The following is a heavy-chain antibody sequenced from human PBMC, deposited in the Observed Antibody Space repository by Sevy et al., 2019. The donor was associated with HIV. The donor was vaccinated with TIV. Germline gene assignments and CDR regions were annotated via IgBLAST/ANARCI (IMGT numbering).Heavy chain of an antibody. CDR3: ARDAALSNYYDSSGYPNAFDI. Sequence: GGSLRLSCAASGFTFSSYSMNWVRQAPGEGLEWVSSISSSSSYIYYADSVKGRFTISRDNAKNSLYLQMNSLRAEDTAVYYCARDAALSNYYDSSGYPNAFDIWGQGTMVTVSS. CDR1: GFTFSSYS. J-gene: IGHJ3*02. V-gene: IGHV3-21*01. CDR2: ISSSSSYI. D-gene: IGHD3-22*01.